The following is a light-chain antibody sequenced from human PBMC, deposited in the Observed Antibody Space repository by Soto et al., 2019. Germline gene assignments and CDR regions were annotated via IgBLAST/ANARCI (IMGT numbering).Light chain of an antibody. J-gene: IGKJ5*01. V-gene: IGKV3-20*01. Sequence: EIVLSPCPATPSSSPDLGSTLACRASPSVSSSYLAWYQQKPGQAPRLLIDDASTRATGVPDRFSGSGSGTGFTLTISRLEPEDFAVYYCQQYGGSPVTFGQGTRLEIK. CDR1: PSVSSSY. CDR2: DAS. CDR3: QQYGGSPVT.